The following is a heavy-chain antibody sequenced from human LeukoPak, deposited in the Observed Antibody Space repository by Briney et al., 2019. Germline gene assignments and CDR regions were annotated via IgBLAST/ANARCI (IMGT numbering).Heavy chain of an antibody. CDR2: IKSKIDGGTT. V-gene: IGHV3-15*01. CDR1: GFTFSNAW. J-gene: IGHJ5*02. CDR3: TTDSFTVVVPAAKGP. Sequence: GGSLRLSCAASGFTFSNAWMSWVRQVPGKGLEWVGRIKSKIDGGTTEYAAPVKGRFTISRDDSKNTLYLQMNSLKTEDTAVYYCTTDSFTVVVPAAKGPWGQGTLVTVSS. D-gene: IGHD2-2*01.